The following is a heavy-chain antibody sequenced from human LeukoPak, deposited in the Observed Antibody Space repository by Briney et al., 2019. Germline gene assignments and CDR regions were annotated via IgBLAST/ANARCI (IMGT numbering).Heavy chain of an antibody. Sequence: SETLSLTCTVSGGSISSSSYYWGWIRQPPGKGLEWIGSIYYSGSTYYNPSLKSRVTISVDTSKNHFSLILSSVTAADTAVYYCTRRGDGNNSGWYVSPYYFDYWGQGTLVTVSS. CDR1: GGSISSSSYY. CDR2: IYYSGST. J-gene: IGHJ4*02. D-gene: IGHD6-19*01. V-gene: IGHV4-39*07. CDR3: TRRGDGNNSGWYVSPYYFDY.